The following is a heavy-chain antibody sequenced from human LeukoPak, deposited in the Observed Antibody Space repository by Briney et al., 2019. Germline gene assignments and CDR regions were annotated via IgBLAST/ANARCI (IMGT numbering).Heavy chain of an antibody. CDR3: AKYSGYDFRD. V-gene: IGHV3-7*02. Sequence: GGSLRLSCAASGFTFKSYWMAWVRQAPGKGLEWVAKINEDGGEKYYVESVKGRFTISRDNAKTSLELQMSSLRDEDTALYYCAKYSGYDFRDWGQGTLVTVSS. J-gene: IGHJ4*02. CDR2: INEDGGEK. CDR1: GFTFKSYW. D-gene: IGHD5-12*01.